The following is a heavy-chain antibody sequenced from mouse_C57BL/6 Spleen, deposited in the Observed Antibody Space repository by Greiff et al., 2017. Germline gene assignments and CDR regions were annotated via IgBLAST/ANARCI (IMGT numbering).Heavy chain of an antibody. D-gene: IGHD1-1*01. Sequence: QVQLKQPGAELVKPGASVKMSCKASGYTFTSYWITWVKQRPGQGLEWIGDIYPGSGSTNYNEKFKSKATLTVDTSSSTAYMQLSSLTSEDSAVYYCARSITTVEGPWGQGTTLTVSS. V-gene: IGHV1-55*01. J-gene: IGHJ2*01. CDR2: IYPGSGST. CDR3: ARSITTVEGP. CDR1: GYTFTSYW.